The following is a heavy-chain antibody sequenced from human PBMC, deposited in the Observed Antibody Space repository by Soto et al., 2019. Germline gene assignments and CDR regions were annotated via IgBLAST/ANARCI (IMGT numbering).Heavy chain of an antibody. V-gene: IGHV3-23*01. CDR1: GFTFNNYA. Sequence: EVQLLDSGGGLVQPGGSLRLSCAASGFTFNNYAMTWVRQAPGKGLEWVSAISGGGDTTSYADSVKGRFTVSRDGSKNTLYLQMSSLRAEDTPLYYCAKGRGGSGSLTPRVDFWGQGTLVTVSS. J-gene: IGHJ4*02. D-gene: IGHD3-10*01. CDR3: AKGRGGSGSLTPRVDF. CDR2: ISGGGDTT.